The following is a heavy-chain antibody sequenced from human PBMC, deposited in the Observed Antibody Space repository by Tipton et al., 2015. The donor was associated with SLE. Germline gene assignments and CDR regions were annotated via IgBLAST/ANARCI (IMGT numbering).Heavy chain of an antibody. CDR1: GYSISSGYY. D-gene: IGHD1-26*01. J-gene: IGHJ4*02. CDR3: ARDRLGAEDY. Sequence: TLSLTCTVSGYSISSGYYWGWIRQPPGKGLEWIGSIYHSGSTYYNPSLKSRVTISVDTSKNQFSPKLSSVTAADTAVYYCARDRLGAEDYWGQGTLVTVSS. CDR2: IYHSGST. V-gene: IGHV4-38-2*02.